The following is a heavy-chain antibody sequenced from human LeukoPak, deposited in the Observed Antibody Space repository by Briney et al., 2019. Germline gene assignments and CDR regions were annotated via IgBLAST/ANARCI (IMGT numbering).Heavy chain of an antibody. CDR3: AREPMGHSGYDELYYFDY. D-gene: IGHD5-12*01. CDR1: GGTFSSYA. J-gene: IGHJ4*02. V-gene: IGHV1-69*11. CDR2: IIPILGTA. Sequence: SVKVSCKASGGTFSSYAISWVRQAPGQGLEWKGRIIPILGTANHAQKFQGRVTITADESTSTVYMELSSLSSEDSAVYYCAREPMGHSGYDELYYFDYWGQGTLVTVSS.